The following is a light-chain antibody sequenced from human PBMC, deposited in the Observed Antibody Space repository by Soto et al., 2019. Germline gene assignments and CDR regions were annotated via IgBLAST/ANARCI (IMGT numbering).Light chain of an antibody. V-gene: IGKV3-11*01. Sequence: EVVLTQSPATLSLSPGERATLSCRASENVRTFVDWYQQKPGQAPRLLIYGASNRATGIPARFSGSGSGTDFTLTISSLQPEDFATYYCQQSYSTPRTFGQGTKLEIK. CDR1: ENVRTF. CDR2: GAS. CDR3: QQSYSTPRT. J-gene: IGKJ2*02.